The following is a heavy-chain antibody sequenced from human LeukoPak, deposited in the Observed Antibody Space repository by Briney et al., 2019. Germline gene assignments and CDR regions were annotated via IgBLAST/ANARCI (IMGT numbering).Heavy chain of an antibody. Sequence: SETLSLTCTVSGGSISSYYWSWIRQPAGKGLEWIGRIYNSGSTNYNPSLKSRVTMSVDTSKNQFSLKLSSVTAADTAVYYCARHNFKLLWFGSHFDYWGQGTLVTVSS. CDR3: ARHNFKLLWFGSHFDY. D-gene: IGHD3-10*01. CDR2: IYNSGST. CDR1: GGSISSYY. V-gene: IGHV4-4*07. J-gene: IGHJ4*02.